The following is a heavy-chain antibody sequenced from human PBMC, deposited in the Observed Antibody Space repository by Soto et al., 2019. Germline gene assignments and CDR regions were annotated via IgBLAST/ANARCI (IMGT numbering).Heavy chain of an antibody. CDR3: VRDRPHNWFDP. J-gene: IGHJ5*02. Sequence: EVQLVESGGGLVQPGGSLRLSCAASGFTFSTYWMHWVRQAPGKGPVWVSRIETDGSRTTYADSVKDRFTISRDNAKNMMYLQMNSLRVEDTAVYYCVRDRPHNWFDPWGQGTLVTVSS. CDR1: GFTFSTYW. CDR2: IETDGSRT. D-gene: IGHD6-6*01. V-gene: IGHV3-74*01.